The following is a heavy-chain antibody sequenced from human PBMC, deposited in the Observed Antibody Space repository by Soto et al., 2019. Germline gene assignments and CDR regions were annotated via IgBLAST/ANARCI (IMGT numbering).Heavy chain of an antibody. CDR2: INGGNGNT. J-gene: IGHJ6*02. Sequence: AAVKVSCKANGYTFINYAMHWVRQAAGQGLEWMGWINGGNGNTKYSQKFQGRVTITRDTSASTAYMELSSLRSEDTAVYYCARDGPIYDILSARYFYGMDVWGQGTTVTVSS. CDR3: ARDGPIYDILSARYFYGMDV. CDR1: GYTFINYA. D-gene: IGHD3-9*01. V-gene: IGHV1-3*01.